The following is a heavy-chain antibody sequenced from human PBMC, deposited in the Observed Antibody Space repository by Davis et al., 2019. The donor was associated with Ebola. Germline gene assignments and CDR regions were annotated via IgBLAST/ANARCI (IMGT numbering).Heavy chain of an antibody. J-gene: IGHJ4*02. Sequence: SETLSLTCTASGGSISSYYWSWIRQPPGKGLEWIGYIYYSGSTNYNPSLKSRVTISVDTSKNQFSLKLSSVTAADTAVYYCARQGLRRDGYNYHLADYWGQGTLVTVSS. D-gene: IGHD5-24*01. CDR3: ARQGLRRDGYNYHLADY. CDR1: GGSISSYY. CDR2: IYYSGST. V-gene: IGHV4-59*08.